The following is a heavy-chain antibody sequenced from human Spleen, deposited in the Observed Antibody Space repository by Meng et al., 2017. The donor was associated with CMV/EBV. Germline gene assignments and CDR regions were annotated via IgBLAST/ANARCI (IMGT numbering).Heavy chain of an antibody. J-gene: IGHJ5*01. CDR3: ARDHHYGSGSYCDS. D-gene: IGHD3-10*01. V-gene: IGHV1-8*01. CDR2: MNPNTGNT. CDR1: EYTFTSSD. Sequence: ASVKVSCKASEYTFTSSDINWVRQAPGQGLEWMGAMNPNTGNTDYARKLQGRVTLTKDTSKRTVYMELRSLTHDDTALYYCARDHHYGSGSYCDSWGQGTQVTVSS.